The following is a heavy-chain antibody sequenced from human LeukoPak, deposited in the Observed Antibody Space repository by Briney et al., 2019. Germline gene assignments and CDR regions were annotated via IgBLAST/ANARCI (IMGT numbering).Heavy chain of an antibody. V-gene: IGHV4-4*02. D-gene: IGHD5-24*01. CDR1: GDSMTSNNW. CDR3: ARGTEADGTFMFDF. J-gene: IGHJ4*02. Sequence: TPSETLSLTCAVSGDSMTSNNWWSWVRQPPGKGLEWIGDIYHTGRTNYNPSLKSRVTISVDKSKKQFSLKLDSVTAADTAVYYCARGTEADGTFMFDFWGQGTLVTVSS. CDR2: IYHTGRT.